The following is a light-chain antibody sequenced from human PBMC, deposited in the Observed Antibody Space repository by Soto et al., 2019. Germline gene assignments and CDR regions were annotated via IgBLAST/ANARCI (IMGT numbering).Light chain of an antibody. CDR2: GAS. V-gene: IGKV3-15*01. J-gene: IGKJ2*01. CDR1: QSVGSN. Sequence: EIVMTQSPATLSVSPGERASLSCRASQSVGSNLAWYQQTAGQAPMLLIYGASTRATCIPARFSASESGTEFTLTFSSLQSEDFTVYSCQQYTNWPYTFGQGTKLEIK. CDR3: QQYTNWPYT.